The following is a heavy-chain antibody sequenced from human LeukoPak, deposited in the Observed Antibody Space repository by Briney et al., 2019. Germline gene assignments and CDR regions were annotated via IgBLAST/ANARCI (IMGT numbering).Heavy chain of an antibody. Sequence: ASVKVSCKASGYTFTNYGINWVRQAPGQGLEWMGYISAYNGNTNYAQNFQGRVTMTTDTSTNTAYVELTSLRSDDTAVYYCARVAVAQYYFDYWGQGTLVTVSS. CDR2: ISAYNGNT. V-gene: IGHV1-18*01. CDR3: ARVAVAQYYFDY. J-gene: IGHJ4*02. CDR1: GYTFTNYG. D-gene: IGHD4-23*01.